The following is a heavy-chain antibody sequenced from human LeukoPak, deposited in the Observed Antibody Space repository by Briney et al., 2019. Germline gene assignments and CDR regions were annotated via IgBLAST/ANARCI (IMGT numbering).Heavy chain of an antibody. V-gene: IGHV3-64D*09. CDR2: ISSNGGST. Sequence: PGGSLRLSCSASGFTFSSYAMHWVRQAPGKGLEYVSAISSNGGSTYYADSVKGRFTISRENSKNTLYLQMSSLRAEDTAVYYCVKDLRAPYGSGSYYTDYWGQGTLVTVSS. J-gene: IGHJ4*02. CDR3: VKDLRAPYGSGSYYTDY. D-gene: IGHD3-10*01. CDR1: GFTFSSYA.